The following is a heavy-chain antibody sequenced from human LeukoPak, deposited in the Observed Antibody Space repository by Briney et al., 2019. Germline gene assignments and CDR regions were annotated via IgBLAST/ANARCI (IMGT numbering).Heavy chain of an antibody. CDR2: ISSSSSYI. CDR1: GFTFSSYS. D-gene: IGHD3-10*01. Sequence: GGSLRLSCAASGFTFSSYSMNWVRQAPGKGLEWVSSISSSSSYIYYADSVKGRFTISRDNAKNSLYLQMNSLRAEDTAVYYCARAEDGSGRYYSGIDWGQGTLVTVSS. V-gene: IGHV3-21*01. CDR3: ARAEDGSGRYYSGID. J-gene: IGHJ4*02.